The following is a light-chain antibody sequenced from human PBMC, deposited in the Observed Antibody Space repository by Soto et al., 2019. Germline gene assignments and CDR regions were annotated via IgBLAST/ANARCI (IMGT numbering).Light chain of an antibody. CDR2: PTS. CDR1: QSFSNNY. J-gene: IGKJ2*03. CDR3: QQYGNSNTPRYS. Sequence: ELVLTQSPGTLSLSPGERVTLSCRASQSFSNNYFAWYQQKPGQAPRLLIYPTSIRATGIPDRFSGSGSPTDFTLTIGRLEPEDFAVYYYQQYGNSNTPRYSFGQRNQLAIK. V-gene: IGKV3-20*01.